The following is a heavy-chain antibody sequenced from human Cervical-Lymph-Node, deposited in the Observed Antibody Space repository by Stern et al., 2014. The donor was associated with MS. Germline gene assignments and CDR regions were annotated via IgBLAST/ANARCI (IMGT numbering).Heavy chain of an antibody. D-gene: IGHD6-13*01. CDR2: IKSKTDGGAT. J-gene: IGHJ5*02. V-gene: IGHV3-15*01. Sequence: EVQLVESGGGLVKPGGSLRISCAASGFTFTNAWMSWVRQAPGKGLEWVGRIKSKTDGGATDYAAPVKGRFTISRDDSKKTLYLQMNSMKTEDTAVYYCTTGPGIALSWGQGTLVTTSS. CDR3: TTGPGIALS. CDR1: GFTFTNAW.